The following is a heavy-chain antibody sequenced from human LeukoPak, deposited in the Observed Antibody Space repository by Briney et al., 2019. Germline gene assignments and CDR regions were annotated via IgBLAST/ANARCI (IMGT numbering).Heavy chain of an antibody. Sequence: PSETLSLTCTVSGGSISSNYWSWIRQPPGKGLEWIGYIYYSGSTNYNPSLKSRVTISVDTSKNQFSLKLSSVTAADTAVYYCARHRGIVYSYGSIIDYWGQGTLVTVSS. CDR2: IYYSGST. CDR1: GGSISSNY. J-gene: IGHJ4*02. D-gene: IGHD5-18*01. V-gene: IGHV4-59*08. CDR3: ARHRGIVYSYGSIIDY.